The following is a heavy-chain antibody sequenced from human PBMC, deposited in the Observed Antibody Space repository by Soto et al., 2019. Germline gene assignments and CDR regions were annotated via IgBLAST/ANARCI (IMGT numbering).Heavy chain of an antibody. CDR3: ARQGKISSWYVC. CDR2: SYYSGST. CDR1: GGSISSSSYY. D-gene: IGHD6-13*01. Sequence: SETLSLTCTVSGGSISSSSYYWGWIRQPPGKGLEWIGSSYYSGSTYHNPSLKSRVTISVDTSKNQFSLKLSSVTAADTAMYYCARQGKISSWYVCWGQGTLVTVSS. V-gene: IGHV4-39*01. J-gene: IGHJ1*01.